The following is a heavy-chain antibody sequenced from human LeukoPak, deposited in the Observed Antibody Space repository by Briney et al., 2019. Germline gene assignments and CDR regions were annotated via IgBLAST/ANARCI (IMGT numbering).Heavy chain of an antibody. CDR2: IYWNDDK. J-gene: IGHJ3*02. CDR3: AHSAVSVVVPAAAHPLMAFDI. D-gene: IGHD2-2*01. V-gene: IGHV2-5*01. Sequence: GWVRQMPGKGLEWLALIYWNDDKRYSPSLKSRLTITKDTSKNQVVLTMTNMDPVDTATYYCAHSAVSVVVPAAAHPLMAFDIWGQGTMVTVSS.